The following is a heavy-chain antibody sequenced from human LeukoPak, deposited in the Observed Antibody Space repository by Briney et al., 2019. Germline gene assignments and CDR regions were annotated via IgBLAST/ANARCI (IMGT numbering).Heavy chain of an antibody. Sequence: GGSLRLSCAASGFTFSDYYMSWIRQAPGKGLEWVAVISYDGSNKYYADSMKGRFTNSRDNSKNTLYLQMNSLRAEDTAVYYCAKDVRYDSSVVDYWGQGTLVTVSS. CDR1: GFTFSDYY. V-gene: IGHV3-30*18. J-gene: IGHJ4*02. D-gene: IGHD3-22*01. CDR2: ISYDGSNK. CDR3: AKDVRYDSSVVDY.